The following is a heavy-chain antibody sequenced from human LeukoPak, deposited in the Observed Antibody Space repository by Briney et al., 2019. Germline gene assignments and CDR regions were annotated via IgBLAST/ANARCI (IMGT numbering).Heavy chain of an antibody. CDR1: GYTFTGYY. V-gene: IGHV1-2*02. CDR3: ARGPKGSSYNWFDP. D-gene: IGHD6-13*01. CDR2: INPNSGGT. J-gene: IGHJ5*02. Sequence: ASVKVSCKASGYTFTGYYMHWVRQAPGQGLEWMGWINPNSGGTNYAQKFKGRVTMTRDTSISTAYMELSRLRSDDTAVYYCARGPKGSSYNWFDPWGQGTLVTVSS.